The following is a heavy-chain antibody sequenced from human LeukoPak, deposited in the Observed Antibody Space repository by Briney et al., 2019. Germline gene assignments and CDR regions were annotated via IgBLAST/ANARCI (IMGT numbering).Heavy chain of an antibody. J-gene: IGHJ4*02. D-gene: IGHD3-16*01. CDR3: ARDMKGNLDY. CDR2: INQDGGTR. V-gene: IGHV3-7*01. Sequence: GGSLRLSCAASGFTFSNTWMAWVRQAPGKGLEWVANINQDGGTRQYADSVRGRFTISRDNAQNSLYLEMNSLRAEDTGLYHCARDMKGNLDYWGQGTLVTVSS. CDR1: GFTFSNTW.